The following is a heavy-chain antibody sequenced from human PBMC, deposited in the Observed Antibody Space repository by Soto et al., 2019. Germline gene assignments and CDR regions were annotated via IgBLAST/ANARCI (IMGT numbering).Heavy chain of an antibody. V-gene: IGHV4-34*01. J-gene: IGHJ4*02. CDR3: ARTFGITGTTASWYFDY. CDR1: GGSFSGYY. Sequence: LLQASETLSLTCAVYGGSFSGYYWSWIRQPPGKGLEWIGEINHSGSTNYNPSLKSRVTISVDTSKNQFSLKLSSVTAADTAVYYCARTFGITGTTASWYFDYWGQGTLVTVSS. CDR2: INHSGST. D-gene: IGHD1-7*01.